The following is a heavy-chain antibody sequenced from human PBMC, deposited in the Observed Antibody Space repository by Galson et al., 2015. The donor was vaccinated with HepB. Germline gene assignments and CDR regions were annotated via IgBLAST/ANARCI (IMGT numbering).Heavy chain of an antibody. J-gene: IGHJ4*02. Sequence: SLRLSCAASGFTFSRSWMHWVRQSPGKGLVWVSHINPDGSRTSYVDSVKGRVTISRDNDRNTLHLQLDSPTDEDTALYFCVSTDWGAPYFWGQGTLVTVSS. D-gene: IGHD2/OR15-2a*01. CDR1: GFTFSRSW. V-gene: IGHV3-74*01. CDR2: INPDGSRT. CDR3: VSTDWGAPYF.